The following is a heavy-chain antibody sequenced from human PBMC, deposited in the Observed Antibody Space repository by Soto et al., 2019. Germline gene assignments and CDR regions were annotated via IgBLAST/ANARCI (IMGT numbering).Heavy chain of an antibody. CDR2: INHSGST. D-gene: IGHD6-13*01. CDR1: GGSFSGYY. V-gene: IGHV4-34*01. CDR3: ARTAIAAAGDYFDY. J-gene: IGHJ4*02. Sequence: SETLSLTCAVYGGSFSGYYWSWIRQPPGKGLEWIGEINHSGSTNYNPSLKSRVTISVDTSKNQFSLKLSSVTAADTAVYYCARTAIAAAGDYFDYWGQGTLVTVSS.